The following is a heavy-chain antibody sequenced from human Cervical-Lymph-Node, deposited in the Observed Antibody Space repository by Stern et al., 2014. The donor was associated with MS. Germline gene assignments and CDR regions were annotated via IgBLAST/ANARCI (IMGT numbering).Heavy chain of an antibody. D-gene: IGHD1-26*01. V-gene: IGHV4-59*12. J-gene: IGHJ3*02. CDR2: VSYSGSP. CDR1: GGSIRDYY. CDR3: ARKLNRGSYYDVFDI. Sequence: QVQLQESGPGLVKPSETLSLTCIVSGGSIRDYYWSWIRQPPGKGLEWIGYVSYSGSPNYTPSLMSRGTISVDTSQNQFSLRLISVAAADTAVYYCARKLNRGSYYDVFDIWGQGTMVTVSS.